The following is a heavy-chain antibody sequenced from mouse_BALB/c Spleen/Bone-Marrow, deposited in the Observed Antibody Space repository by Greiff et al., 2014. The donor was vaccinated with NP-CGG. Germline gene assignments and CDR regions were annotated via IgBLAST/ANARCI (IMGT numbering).Heavy chain of an antibody. CDR3: ARDNYNGIYWYFDV. J-gene: IGHJ1*01. CDR2: IRNKANGYTT. D-gene: IGHD1-1*01. CDR1: GFTFTDYY. Sequence: DVHLVESGGGLVQPGGSLRLSCANSGFTFTDYYMSWVRQPPGKGLEWLGFIRNKANGYTTEYSASVKGRFTISRDNSQSILYIQMNTLRAEDSATYYGARDNYNGIYWYFDVWGAGTTVTVSS. V-gene: IGHV7-3*02.